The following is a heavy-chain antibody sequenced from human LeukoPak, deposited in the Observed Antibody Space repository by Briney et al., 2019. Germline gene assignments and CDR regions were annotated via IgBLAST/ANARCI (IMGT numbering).Heavy chain of an antibody. CDR3: AVRLRLGELSYPYYFDY. CDR2: IYYSGST. Sequence: PSETLSLTCTVSGGSISSSSYYWGWIRQPPGKGLEWIGSIYYSGSTYYNPSLKSRVTISVDTSKNQFSLKLSSVTAADTAVYYCAVRLRLGELSYPYYFDYWGQGTLVTVSS. J-gene: IGHJ4*02. D-gene: IGHD3-16*02. V-gene: IGHV4-39*07. CDR1: GGSISSSSYY.